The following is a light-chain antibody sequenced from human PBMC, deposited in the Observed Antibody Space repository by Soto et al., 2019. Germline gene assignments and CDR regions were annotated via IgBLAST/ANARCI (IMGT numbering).Light chain of an antibody. CDR3: QQYDSMSWT. J-gene: IGKJ1*01. V-gene: IGKV3-20*01. Sequence: EIVLTQSPGTLSLSPGERATLSCWASQSVTSNYLAWYQQKPGQSPRLLIYDASSRATDIPDRFSGSGSGTDFTLTINRLEPEDFAEYYCQQYDSMSWTFGHGTKVEVK. CDR1: QSVTSNY. CDR2: DAS.